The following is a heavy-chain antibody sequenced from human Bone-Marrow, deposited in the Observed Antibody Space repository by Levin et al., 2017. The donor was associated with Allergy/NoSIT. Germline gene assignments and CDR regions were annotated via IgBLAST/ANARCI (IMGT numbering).Heavy chain of an antibody. V-gene: IGHV4-59*01. Sequence: SETLSLTCSVSGGAINSYYWSWIRQAPGKRLEWIGHMYYSGDTDYNPSLKSRVTTSIDRSKNQFSLQLNSVTAADTAVYYCARGKIFGVFDLWGQGALVTVSS. D-gene: IGHD3-3*01. CDR3: ARGKIFGVFDL. CDR2: MYYSGDT. J-gene: IGHJ4*02. CDR1: GGAINSYY.